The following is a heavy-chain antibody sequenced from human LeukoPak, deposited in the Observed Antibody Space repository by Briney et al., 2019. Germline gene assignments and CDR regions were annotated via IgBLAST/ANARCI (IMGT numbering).Heavy chain of an antibody. CDR3: ARGQTYYYDSSGYVVGSTTGDY. CDR2: IYSSGST. Sequence: SETLSLTCTVSGGSISSGDYYWNWIRQHPGKGLEWIGHIYSSGSTYYNPSLKSRVAISVDTSKNQFSLKLSSVTAADTAVYYCARGQTYYYDSSGYVVGSTTGDYWGQGTLVTVSS. D-gene: IGHD3-22*01. V-gene: IGHV4-31*03. CDR1: GGSISSGDYY. J-gene: IGHJ4*02.